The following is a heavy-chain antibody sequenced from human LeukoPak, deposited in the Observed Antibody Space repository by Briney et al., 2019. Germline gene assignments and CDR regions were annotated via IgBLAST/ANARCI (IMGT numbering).Heavy chain of an antibody. CDR3: ARVGGVYYDSSGYSAYMDV. V-gene: IGHV4-39*07. CDR1: GGSISSSSYY. CDR2: IYYSGST. J-gene: IGHJ6*03. Sequence: SETLSLTCTVSGGSISSSSYYWGWIRQPPGKGLEWIGSIYYSGSTYYNPSLKSRVTISVDTSKNQFSLKLSSVTAADTAVYYCARVGGVYYDSSGYSAYMDVWGKGTTVTVSS. D-gene: IGHD3-22*01.